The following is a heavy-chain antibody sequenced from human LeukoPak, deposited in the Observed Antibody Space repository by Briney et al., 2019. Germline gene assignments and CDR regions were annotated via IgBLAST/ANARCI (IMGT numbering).Heavy chain of an antibody. J-gene: IGHJ4*02. CDR1: GGSISSSSYY. CDR2: IYDSGST. V-gene: IGHV4-39*01. D-gene: IGHD3-9*01. Sequence: SETPSLTCTVSGGSISSSSYYWGWIRHPPGKGLEWIGSIYDSGSTYYNPSLTSRVSISVDTSRNQFSMRLSSVTAADTAVYYCARMYYDILTGSKRFDYWGQGTLVTVSS. CDR3: ARMYYDILTGSKRFDY.